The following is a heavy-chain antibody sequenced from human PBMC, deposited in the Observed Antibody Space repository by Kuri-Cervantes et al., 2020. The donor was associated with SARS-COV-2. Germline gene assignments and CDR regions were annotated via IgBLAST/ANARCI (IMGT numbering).Heavy chain of an antibody. Sequence: GGSLRLSCAASGFTFTSYSMTWVRQAPGKGLEWVSSISSSSSQRFYVDSVKGRFTISRDNAKNSLYLQMNSLRAEDTAVYYCASLLSGGEAHLYYFYMDAWGKGTSVTVSS. CDR1: GFTFTSYS. CDR3: ASLLSGGEAHLYYFYMDA. V-gene: IGHV3-21*01. D-gene: IGHD3-16*01. CDR2: ISSSSSQR. J-gene: IGHJ6*03.